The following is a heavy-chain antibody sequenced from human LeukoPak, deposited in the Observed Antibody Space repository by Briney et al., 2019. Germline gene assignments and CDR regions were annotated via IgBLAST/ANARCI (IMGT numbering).Heavy chain of an antibody. D-gene: IGHD3-22*01. CDR2: IKSKFDGGTT. CDR1: GFTFRNSW. CDR3: TTYDSSGYFAFDI. J-gene: IGHJ3*02. Sequence: GGSLRLSCAASGFTFRNSWMSWVRQAPGKGLEWVGRIKSKFDGGTTDYAAPVKGRFTISRDDSKNTLYLQMNSLEIEDTAVYYCTTYDSSGYFAFDIWGQGTMVTVSS. V-gene: IGHV3-15*01.